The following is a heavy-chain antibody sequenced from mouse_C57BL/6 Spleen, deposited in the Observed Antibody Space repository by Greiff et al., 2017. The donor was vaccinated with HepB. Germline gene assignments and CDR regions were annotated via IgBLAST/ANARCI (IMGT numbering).Heavy chain of an antibody. V-gene: IGHV14-2*01. D-gene: IGHD1-1*01. J-gene: IGHJ4*01. CDR3: AREESYYYGSGAMDY. Sequence: EVKLVESGAELVKPGASVKLSCTASGFNIKDYYMHWVKQRTEQGLEWIGRIDPEDGETKYAPKFQGKATITADTSSNTAYLQLSSLTSEDTAVYYCAREESYYYGSGAMDYWGQGTSVTVSS. CDR1: GFNIKDYY. CDR2: IDPEDGET.